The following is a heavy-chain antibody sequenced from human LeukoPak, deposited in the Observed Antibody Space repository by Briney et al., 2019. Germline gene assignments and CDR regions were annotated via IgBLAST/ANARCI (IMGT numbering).Heavy chain of an antibody. Sequence: GGSLRLSCAASGFTFSSYGMHWVRQAPGEGLEWVAFIRYDGSNKYYADSVKGRFTISRDNSKNTLYLQMNSLRAEDTAVYYCAKDSGGGPGWGAFDIWGQGTMVTVSS. CDR2: IRYDGSNK. CDR3: AKDSGGGPGWGAFDI. V-gene: IGHV3-30*02. J-gene: IGHJ3*02. CDR1: GFTFSSYG. D-gene: IGHD2-15*01.